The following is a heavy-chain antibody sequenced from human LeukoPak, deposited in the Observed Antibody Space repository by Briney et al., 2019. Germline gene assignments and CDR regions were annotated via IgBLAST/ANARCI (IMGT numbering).Heavy chain of an antibody. J-gene: IGHJ3*02. V-gene: IGHV4-39*01. CDR1: GGSISSSSYH. D-gene: IGHD3-22*01. CDR3: ASKGDSSDDAFDI. Sequence: KPSETLSLTCTVSGGSISSSSYHWGWIRQPPGKGLEWIGSIYYSGSTYYNPSLKSRVTISVDTSKNQFSLKLSSVTAADTAVYYCASKGDSSDDAFDIWGQGSMVTVSS. CDR2: IYYSGST.